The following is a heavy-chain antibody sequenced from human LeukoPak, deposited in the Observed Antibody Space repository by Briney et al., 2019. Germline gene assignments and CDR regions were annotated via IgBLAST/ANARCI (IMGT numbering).Heavy chain of an antibody. D-gene: IGHD1-26*01. CDR1: GGSLSSYY. CDR3: ARGRHGSGSYQEQYFQH. J-gene: IGHJ1*01. V-gene: IGHV4-4*07. Sequence: SETLSLTCTVSGGSLSSYYWSWIRQPAGKGLEWIGRIYTSGSTNYNPSPKSRVTMSVDTSKNQFSLELSSVTAADTAVYYCARGRHGSGSYQEQYFQHWGQGTLVTVSS. CDR2: IYTSGST.